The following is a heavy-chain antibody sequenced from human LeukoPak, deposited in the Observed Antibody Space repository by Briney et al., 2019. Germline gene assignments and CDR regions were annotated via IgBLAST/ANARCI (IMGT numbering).Heavy chain of an antibody. V-gene: IGHV1-8*01. D-gene: IGHD3-22*01. CDR1: GYTFTSYD. Sequence: ASVKVSCKASGYTFTSYDINWVRQATGQGLEWMGWMNPNSGNTGYAQKFQGRVTMTRNTPISTAYMELSSLRSEDTAVYYCARRRIVVGWFDPWGQGTLVTVSS. CDR3: ARRRIVVGWFDP. J-gene: IGHJ5*02. CDR2: MNPNSGNT.